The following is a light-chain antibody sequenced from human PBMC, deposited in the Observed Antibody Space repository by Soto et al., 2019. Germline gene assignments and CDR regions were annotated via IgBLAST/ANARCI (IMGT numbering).Light chain of an antibody. CDR1: ELPKEY. CDR2: KDT. J-gene: IGLJ1*01. V-gene: IGLV3-25*02. Sequence: SYELTQPPSVSVSPGQTPRITCSGDELPKEYAYWYQQKPGQAPLLVIYKDTERPSGIPEHFSASSSGTTVTLTISGVQAEDEGDYYCLSADSSRLYVFGTGTKVTVL. CDR3: LSADSSRLYV.